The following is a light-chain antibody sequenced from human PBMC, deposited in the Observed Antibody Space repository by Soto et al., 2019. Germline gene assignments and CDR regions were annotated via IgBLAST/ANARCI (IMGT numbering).Light chain of an antibody. CDR3: SSYTRSNTLM. CDR2: EVT. CDR1: SSDVGRYDY. Sequence: QSALTQPASVSGSPGQSITISCTGTSSDVGRYDYVSWYQQYPGKAPKLIIYEVTHRPSGVSHRFSGSKSGNTASLTISGLQAQDEADYFCSSYTRSNTLMFGGGTKLTVL. V-gene: IGLV2-14*01. J-gene: IGLJ3*02.